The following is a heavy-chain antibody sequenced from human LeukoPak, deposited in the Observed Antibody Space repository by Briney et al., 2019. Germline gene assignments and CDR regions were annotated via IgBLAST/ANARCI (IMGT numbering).Heavy chain of an antibody. CDR1: GFTFSTYG. Sequence: GGSLRLSCAASGFTFSTYGMHWVRQAPGKGLEWLTDIWYDGSNKYYTDSVKGRFTISRDNSKNTLYLQMSSLRAEDTAVYYCARDSNSYGSGATIDYWGQGTLVTVSS. D-gene: IGHD3-10*01. CDR2: IWYDGSNK. V-gene: IGHV3-33*01. J-gene: IGHJ4*02. CDR3: ARDSNSYGSGATIDY.